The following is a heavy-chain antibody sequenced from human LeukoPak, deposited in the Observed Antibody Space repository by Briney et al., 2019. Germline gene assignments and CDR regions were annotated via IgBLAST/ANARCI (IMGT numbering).Heavy chain of an antibody. CDR2: IIPISGTA. D-gene: IGHD3-22*01. Sequence: GASVKVSCKASGGTFSSYAISWVRQAPGQGLEWMGGIIPISGTANYAQKFQGRVTITADESTSTAYMELSSLRSEDTAVYYCARQYPYDSSGYYYYWGQGTLVTVSS. CDR1: GGTFSSYA. CDR3: ARQYPYDSSGYYYY. V-gene: IGHV1-69*13. J-gene: IGHJ4*02.